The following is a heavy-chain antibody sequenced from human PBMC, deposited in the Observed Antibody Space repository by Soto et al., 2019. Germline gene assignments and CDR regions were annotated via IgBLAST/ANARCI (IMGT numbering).Heavy chain of an antibody. CDR2: IVVGSGNT. J-gene: IGHJ4*02. Sequence: SVKVSCKASGFTFTSSAVQWVRQARGERLEWIGWIVVGSGNTNYAQKFQERVTITRDMSTSTAYMELSSLRSEDTAVYYCAAVADIVVTLAQKPWRYGNRARPQFDYWGQGTLVTVSS. V-gene: IGHV1-58*01. CDR1: GFTFTSSA. CDR3: AAVADIVVTLAQKPWRYGNRARPQFDY. D-gene: IGHD2-2*01.